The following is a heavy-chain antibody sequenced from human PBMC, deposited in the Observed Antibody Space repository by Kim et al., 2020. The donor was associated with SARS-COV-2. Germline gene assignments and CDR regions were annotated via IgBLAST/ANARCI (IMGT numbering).Heavy chain of an antibody. J-gene: IGHJ4*02. D-gene: IGHD3-16*02. CDR3: ARVVLGGYRDIDS. V-gene: IGHV7-4-1*02. CDR2: INTDTGSP. CDR1: GYTFTNHA. Sequence: ASVKVSCKASGYTFTNHAINWVRQAPGRGLEWMGWINTDTGSPTYAPDFTGRFVFSLDTSVSTAYLQIRSLEAEDTALYYCARVVLGGYRDIDSWGQGTL.